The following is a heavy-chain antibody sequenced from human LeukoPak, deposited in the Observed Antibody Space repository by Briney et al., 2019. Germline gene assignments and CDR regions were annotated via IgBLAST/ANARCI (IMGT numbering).Heavy chain of an antibody. V-gene: IGHV1-46*01. CDR3: ARVRDGYNDAYDI. J-gene: IGHJ3*02. CDR2: ISPSGTIT. Sequence: GASVKVSCKASGYTFTTYYIHWVRQAPGQGLECMGIISPSGTITSYAQKFQGRVTMTIDMSTRTVYMELSSLRSEDTAVYYCARVRDGYNDAYDIWGRGTMVTVSS. D-gene: IGHD5-24*01. CDR1: GYTFTTYY.